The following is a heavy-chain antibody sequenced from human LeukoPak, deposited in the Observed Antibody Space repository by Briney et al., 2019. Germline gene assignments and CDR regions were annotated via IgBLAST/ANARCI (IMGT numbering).Heavy chain of an antibody. J-gene: IGHJ4*02. CDR3: ATGLATFLEF. V-gene: IGHV1-18*01. Sequence: ASVKVSCKTSGYSFSTYGIGWVRQAPGQGVEWVGWISGDKGNTKYGDMVRDRITMTTDRYTNTAYTELKSLKYDATAVYYCATGLATFLEFWGQGTLVTVSS. CDR2: ISGDKGNT. D-gene: IGHD6-19*01. CDR1: GYSFSTYG.